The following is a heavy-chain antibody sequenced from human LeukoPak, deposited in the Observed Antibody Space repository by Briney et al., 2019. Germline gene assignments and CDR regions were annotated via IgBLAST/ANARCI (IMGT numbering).Heavy chain of an antibody. V-gene: IGHV3-15*01. Sequence: GGSLRLSCAASGFTFSNTWMNWVRQAPGKGLEWVGRIQSKTDGGTTEYAAPVKGRFTISRDDSKTTLYLQMNSLKTEDTAVYYCTTLTVRGVINIWGQGTLVTVSS. CDR1: GFTFSNTW. CDR3: TTLTVRGVINI. J-gene: IGHJ4*02. CDR2: IQSKTDGGTT. D-gene: IGHD3-10*01.